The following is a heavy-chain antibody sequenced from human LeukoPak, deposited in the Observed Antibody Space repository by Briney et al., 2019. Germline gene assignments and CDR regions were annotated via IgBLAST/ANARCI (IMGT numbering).Heavy chain of an antibody. CDR2: INPSGGST. CDR1: GYTFTSYG. Sequence: GASVKVSCKASGYTFTSYGISWVRQAPGQGLEWMGIINPSGGSTSYAQKFQGRVTMTRDTSTSTVYMELRSLRSDDTAVYYCARAKSFCSSTSCYVGALGYWGQGTLVTVSS. J-gene: IGHJ4*02. V-gene: IGHV1-46*01. D-gene: IGHD2-2*01. CDR3: ARAKSFCSSTSCYVGALGY.